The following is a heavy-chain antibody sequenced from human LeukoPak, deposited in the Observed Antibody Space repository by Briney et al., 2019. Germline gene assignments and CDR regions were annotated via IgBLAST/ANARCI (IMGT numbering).Heavy chain of an antibody. CDR1: GFTFSSYS. J-gene: IGHJ5*02. CDR2: ISSSGSHI. V-gene: IGHV3-21*01. Sequence: GGSLRLSCAASGFTFSSYSMNWIRQAPGKGPEWVSSISSSGSHIYYADSVKGRFTISRDNAKNSLYLQMNSLRAEDTAVYYCAGYNWFDPWGQGTLVTVSS. CDR3: AGYNWFDP.